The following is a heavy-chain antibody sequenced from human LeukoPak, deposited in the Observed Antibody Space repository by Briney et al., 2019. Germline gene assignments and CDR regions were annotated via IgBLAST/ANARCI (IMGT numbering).Heavy chain of an antibody. D-gene: IGHD3-22*01. CDR2: IYPGDSET. V-gene: IGHV5-51*01. J-gene: IGHJ3*02. CDR1: GYSFTSYW. CDR3: ARLPYYYDSSGDDAFDI. Sequence: GESLKISCKGSGYSFTSYWIGWVRQMPGKGLEWMGIIYPGDSETRYSPSFQGQVTISADKSISTAYLQWSSLKASDTAMYYCARLPYYYDSSGDDAFDIWGQGTMVTVSS.